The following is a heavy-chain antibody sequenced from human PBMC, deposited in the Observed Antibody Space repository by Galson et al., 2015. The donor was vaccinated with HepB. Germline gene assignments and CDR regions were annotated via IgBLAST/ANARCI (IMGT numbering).Heavy chain of an antibody. CDR2: TYYRSKWYS. Sequence: CAISGDSVSSKSAAWNWIRRSPSRGLEWLGRTYYRSKWYSEYAASVKSRITINPDTSKNQFSLQLNSVTPEDAAVYYCARLGDVDVWGQGTTVTVSS. D-gene: IGHD3-16*01. CDR3: ARLGDVDV. CDR1: GDSVSSKSAA. V-gene: IGHV6-1*01. J-gene: IGHJ6*02.